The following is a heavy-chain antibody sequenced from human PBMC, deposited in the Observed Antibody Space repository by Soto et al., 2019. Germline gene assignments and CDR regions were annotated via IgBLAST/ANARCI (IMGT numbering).Heavy chain of an antibody. CDR3: ARGLAAAGIRWCDP. CDR1: GGSFSGYY. CDR2: INHSGST. D-gene: IGHD6-13*01. J-gene: IGHJ5*02. V-gene: IGHV4-34*01. Sequence: SETLSLTCAVYGGSFSGYYWSWIRQPPGKGLEWIGEINHSGSTNYNPSLNSRVTISVDTSKNQFSLKLSSVTAADTAVYYCARGLAAAGIRWCDPWRQGTLVT.